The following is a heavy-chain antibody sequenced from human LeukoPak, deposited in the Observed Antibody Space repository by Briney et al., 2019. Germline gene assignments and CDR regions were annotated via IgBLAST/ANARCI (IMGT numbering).Heavy chain of an antibody. V-gene: IGHV1-2*02. J-gene: IGHJ4*02. CDR2: INPSSGGT. CDR3: ARDRGQQLANFDY. D-gene: IGHD6-13*01. Sequence: ASVTVSCKASGYTFTGYYMHWVRQAPGQGLEWMGWINPSSGGTNYAQKFQGRVTMTRDTSISTAYMELSRLRSDDTAVYYCARDRGQQLANFDYWGQGTLVTVSS. CDR1: GYTFTGYY.